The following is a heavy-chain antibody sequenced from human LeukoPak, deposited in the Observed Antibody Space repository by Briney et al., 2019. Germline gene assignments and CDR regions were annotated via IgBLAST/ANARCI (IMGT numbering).Heavy chain of an antibody. D-gene: IGHD3-22*01. Sequence: SETLSLTCTVSGGSISSGGYYWSWIRQHPGKGLEWIGYIYYSGSTYYNPSLKSRVTISVDTSKNQFSLKLSSVTAADTAVYYCAAYYFDSSTKGQNWGQGTLVTVSS. CDR2: IYYSGST. CDR1: GGSISSGGYY. V-gene: IGHV4-31*03. J-gene: IGHJ4*02. CDR3: AAYYFDSSTKGQN.